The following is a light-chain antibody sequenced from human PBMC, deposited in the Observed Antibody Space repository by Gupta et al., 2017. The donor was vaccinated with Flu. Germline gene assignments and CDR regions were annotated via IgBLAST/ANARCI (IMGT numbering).Light chain of an antibody. CDR1: SSNIGNNA. V-gene: IGLV1-36*01. CDR3: AAWDDSLNGVV. J-gene: IGLJ3*02. Sequence: RVTISCSGSSSNIGNNAVNWYQQFPGKAPKLLIYYNDLLPSGVSDRFSGSKSGTSASLAISGLQSEDEADYYCAAWDDSLNGVVFGGGTKLTVL. CDR2: YND.